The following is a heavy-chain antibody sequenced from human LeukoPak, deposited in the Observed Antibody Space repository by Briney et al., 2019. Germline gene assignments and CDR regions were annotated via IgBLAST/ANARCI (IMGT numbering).Heavy chain of an antibody. CDR1: VFTFSNYA. CDR2: ISGSGYST. J-gene: IGHJ4*02. V-gene: IGHV3-23*01. D-gene: IGHD4-17*01. CDR3: AKDYGDYAYYFHY. Sequence: PGGSLRLSCAASVFTFSNYAMNWVRQAPGKGLEWVSVISGSGYSTYYADSVKGRFTISRDNSKNTLYLQTNSLRAEDTAVYYCAKDYGDYAYYFHYWGQGTLVTASS.